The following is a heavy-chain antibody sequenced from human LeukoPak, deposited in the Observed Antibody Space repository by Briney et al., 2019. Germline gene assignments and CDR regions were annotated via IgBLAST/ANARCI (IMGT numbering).Heavy chain of an antibody. D-gene: IGHD3-22*01. J-gene: IGHJ4*02. CDR1: GFTFSSYA. Sequence: PGGSLRLSCAASGFTFSSYAMSWVRQAPGKGLEWVSGISGSGGTTYYADSVKGRFTISRDNSKNTLYLQMNSLRAEDTAVYYCGKKHHDSGGYLDYWGQGTLVTVSS. CDR2: ISGSGGTT. CDR3: GKKHHDSGGYLDY. V-gene: IGHV3-23*01.